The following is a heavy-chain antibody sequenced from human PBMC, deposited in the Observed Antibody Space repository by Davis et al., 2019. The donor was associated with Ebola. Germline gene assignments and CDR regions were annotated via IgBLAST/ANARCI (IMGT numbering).Heavy chain of an antibody. Sequence: PSETLSLTCTVSGGSVSSGSYYWSWIRQPPGKGLEWIGYIYYSGSTYYNPSLKSRVTISVDTSKNQFSLKLSSVTAADTAVYYCARSPIQTNPRGSGPCSWFDPWGQGTLVTVSS. CDR2: IYYSGST. D-gene: IGHD3-16*01. J-gene: IGHJ5*02. V-gene: IGHV4-30-4*08. CDR1: GGSVSSGSYY. CDR3: ARSPIQTNPRGSGPCSWFDP.